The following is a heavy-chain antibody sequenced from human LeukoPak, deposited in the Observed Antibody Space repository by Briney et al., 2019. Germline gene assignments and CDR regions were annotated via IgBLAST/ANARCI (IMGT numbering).Heavy chain of an antibody. CDR2: IYYSGST. CDR1: GYSISSGYY. V-gene: IGHV4-38-2*02. CDR3: ARHPIDGKVVVTNNWFDP. Sequence: SETLSLTCTVSGYSISSGYYWGWIRQPPGKGLEWIGSIYYSGSTYYNPSLKSRVTISVDTSKNQFSLKLSSVTAADTAVYYCARHPIDGKVVVTNNWFDPWGQGTLVTVSS. J-gene: IGHJ5*02. D-gene: IGHD2-15*01.